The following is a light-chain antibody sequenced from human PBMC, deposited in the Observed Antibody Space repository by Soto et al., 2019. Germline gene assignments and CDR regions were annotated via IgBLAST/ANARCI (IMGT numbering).Light chain of an antibody. V-gene: IGLV1-40*01. Sequence: QSVLTQPPSVXXXPGQRVTISCTGSSSNIGARYDVHWYQQLPGTAPKLLIYGNINRPSGVPDRFSGSKSDTSASLAITGLQAEDEADYYCQSYDSSLSGVVFGGGTKLTVL. CDR2: GNI. J-gene: IGLJ2*01. CDR3: QSYDSSLSGVV. CDR1: SSNIGARYD.